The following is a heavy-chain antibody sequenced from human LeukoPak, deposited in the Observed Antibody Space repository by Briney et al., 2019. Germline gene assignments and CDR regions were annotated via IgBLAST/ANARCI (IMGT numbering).Heavy chain of an antibody. CDR3: AKDGMRRTVSYFDY. J-gene: IGHJ4*02. V-gene: IGHV3-23*01. CDR2: ISGSGGST. Sequence: PGGSLRLSCAASGFTFSSYAISWVRQAPGKGLEWVSAISGSGGSTYYADSVKGRFTISRDNSKNTLYLQMNSLRAEDTAVYYCAKDGMRRTVSYFDYWGQGTLVTVSS. D-gene: IGHD1-1*01. CDR1: GFTFSSYA.